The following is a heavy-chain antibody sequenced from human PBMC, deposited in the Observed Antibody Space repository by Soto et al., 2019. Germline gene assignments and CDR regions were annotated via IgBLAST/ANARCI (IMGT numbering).Heavy chain of an antibody. Sequence: EVQLVESGGGLVQPGGSLRLSCAASRFTVSSNYMSWVRQAPGKGLEWVSVIYSGGSTYYADSVKGRFTISRDNSKNTLYLQMNSLRAEDTAVYYCARVPGKARYYFDYWGQGTLVTVSS. CDR1: RFTVSSNY. J-gene: IGHJ4*02. V-gene: IGHV3-66*01. D-gene: IGHD1-26*01. CDR2: IYSGGST. CDR3: ARVPGKARYYFDY.